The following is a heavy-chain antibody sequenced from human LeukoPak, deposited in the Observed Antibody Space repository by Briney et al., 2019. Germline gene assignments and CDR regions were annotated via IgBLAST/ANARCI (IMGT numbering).Heavy chain of an antibody. CDR1: GFTFSSYD. D-gene: IGHD2-15*01. V-gene: IGHV3-13*01. J-gene: IGHJ3*02. Sequence: GGSLRLSCAASGFTFSSYDMHWVRQATGKGLEWVSAIGTAGDTYYPGSVKGQFTISRENAKNSLYLQMNSLRAGGTAVYYCARASYCSGGSCYSGDAAFDIWGQGTMVTVSS. CDR2: IGTAGDT. CDR3: ARASYCSGGSCYSGDAAFDI.